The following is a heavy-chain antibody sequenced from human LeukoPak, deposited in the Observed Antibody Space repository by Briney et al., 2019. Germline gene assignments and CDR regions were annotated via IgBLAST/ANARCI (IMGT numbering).Heavy chain of an antibody. CDR1: GGSISSYY. CDR2: IYYSGST. V-gene: IGHV4-59*01. Sequence: SETLSLTCTVFGGSISSYYWSWIRQPPGKGLEWIGYIYYSGSTNYNPSLKSRVTISVDTSKNQFSLKLSSVTAADTAVYYCARSLGYDFWSGWFYWGQGTLVTVS. CDR3: ARSLGYDFWSGWFY. D-gene: IGHD3-3*01. J-gene: IGHJ4*02.